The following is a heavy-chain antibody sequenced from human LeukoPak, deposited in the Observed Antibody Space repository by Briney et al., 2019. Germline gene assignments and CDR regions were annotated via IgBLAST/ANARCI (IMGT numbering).Heavy chain of an antibody. V-gene: IGHV4-61*01. CDR2: VYYSGTT. J-gene: IGHJ4*02. D-gene: IGHD3-22*01. CDR1: GGSVSSDSYY. Sequence: SETLSLICTVSGGSVSSDSYYWSWIRQPPGKGLEWIGHVYYSGTTNYNPSLESRVTISVDTSKNQFSLKLSSVTAADTAVYYCARGFYYYDTSGRGFYFDYWGQGTLVTVSS. CDR3: ARGFYYYDTSGRGFYFDY.